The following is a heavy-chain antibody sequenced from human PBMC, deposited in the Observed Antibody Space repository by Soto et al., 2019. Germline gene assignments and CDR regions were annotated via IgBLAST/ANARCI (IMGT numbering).Heavy chain of an antibody. Sequence: QVQLVQSGAEVKKPGASVKVSCKASGYTFTSYYMHWVRQAPGQGLEWMGIINPSGGSTSYAQKLQGRVTMTRDTSTSTVYVELSSLRAEDTAVYYCARGPSDIVVVVSAAFDYWGQGTLVTVSS. D-gene: IGHD2-15*01. CDR1: GYTFTSYY. J-gene: IGHJ4*02. CDR3: ARGPSDIVVVVSAAFDY. CDR2: INPSGGST. V-gene: IGHV1-46*04.